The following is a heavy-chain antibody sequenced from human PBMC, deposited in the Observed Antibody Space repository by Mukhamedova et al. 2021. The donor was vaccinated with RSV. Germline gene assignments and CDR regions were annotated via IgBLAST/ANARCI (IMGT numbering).Heavy chain of an antibody. V-gene: IGHV4-39*07. D-gene: IGHD6-19*01. CDR3: ARDQGDTVAGTLVTDY. Sequence: RVTISVDTSKNQFSLKLSSVTAADTAVYYCARDQGDTVAGTLVTDYWGKGTLVTVSS. J-gene: IGHJ4*02.